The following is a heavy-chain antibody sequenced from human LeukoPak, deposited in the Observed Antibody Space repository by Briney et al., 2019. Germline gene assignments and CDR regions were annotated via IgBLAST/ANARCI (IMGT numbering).Heavy chain of an antibody. J-gene: IGHJ4*02. CDR3: ARGAHYYDSGTFHFDY. D-gene: IGHD3-22*01. Sequence: SENLSLTCTVSGGSISSYYWSWLRQPAGKGLEWIGRFFISGSTNYNPSLKSRVTMSLDTSTNQFSLKLTSVTAADTAVYYCARGAHYYDSGTFHFDYWGQGTLVTVSS. CDR1: GGSISSYY. CDR2: FFISGST. V-gene: IGHV4-4*07.